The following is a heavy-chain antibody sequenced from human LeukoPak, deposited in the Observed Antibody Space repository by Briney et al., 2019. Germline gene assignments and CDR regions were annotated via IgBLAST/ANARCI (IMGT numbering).Heavy chain of an antibody. V-gene: IGHV4-4*02. D-gene: IGHD6-19*01. CDR2: IYHSGNT. Sequence: SGTLSLTCAVSGGSISSSNWWSWVRQPPGKGLEWIGEIYHSGNTNYNPSLKSRVTISVDKSKNQFSLKLSSVTAADTAVYYCARAQRIAVAGTSAVGAFDIWGQGTMVTVSS. CDR1: GGSISSSNW. J-gene: IGHJ3*02. CDR3: ARAQRIAVAGTSAVGAFDI.